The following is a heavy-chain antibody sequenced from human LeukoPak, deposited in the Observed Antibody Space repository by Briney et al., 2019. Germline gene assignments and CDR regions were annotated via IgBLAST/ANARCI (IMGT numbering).Heavy chain of an antibody. V-gene: IGHV3-23*01. CDR1: GFTFSSYA. J-gene: IGHJ3*02. CDR3: AKMSLRVAGSMGAFDI. CDR2: ISGSGGSA. D-gene: IGHD6-19*01. Sequence: GGSLRPSCAASGFTFSSYAMSWVRQAPGKGLEWVSAISGSGGSAYYADSVKGRFTISRDNSKNTLYLQMNSLRAEDTAVYYCAKMSLRVAGSMGAFDIWGQGTMVTVSS.